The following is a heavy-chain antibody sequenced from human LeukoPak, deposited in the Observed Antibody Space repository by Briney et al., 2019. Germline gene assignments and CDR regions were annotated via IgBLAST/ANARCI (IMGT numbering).Heavy chain of an antibody. J-gene: IGHJ4*02. Sequence: SETLSLTCTVSGGSISGYYWSWIRQPPGKGLEWIGYIYYSGSTNYNPSLKSRVTITVDTSKDQFSLKLSSVTAADTAVYYCARPRLSNYCFDCWGQGTPVTVSS. CDR3: ARPRLSNYCFDC. CDR2: IYYSGST. V-gene: IGHV4-59*08. CDR1: GGSISGYY. D-gene: IGHD4-11*01.